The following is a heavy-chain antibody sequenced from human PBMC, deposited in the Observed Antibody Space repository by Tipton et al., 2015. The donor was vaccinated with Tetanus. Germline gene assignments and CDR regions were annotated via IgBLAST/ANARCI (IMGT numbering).Heavy chain of an antibody. D-gene: IGHD7-27*01. J-gene: IGHJ5*02. V-gene: IGHV1-18*01. CDR1: GYTFTHYG. CDR3: ARGRGLGPHEFFEH. Sequence: QLVQSGAEVKKPGASVKVSCKASGYTFTHYGVNWVRQAPGQGLEWMGWISPFNNNINYAEKFQGRLTMTTDRSTGTVHMERRSLISGATAVYYCARGRGLGPHEFFEHWGQGTLVTVSS. CDR2: ISPFNNNI.